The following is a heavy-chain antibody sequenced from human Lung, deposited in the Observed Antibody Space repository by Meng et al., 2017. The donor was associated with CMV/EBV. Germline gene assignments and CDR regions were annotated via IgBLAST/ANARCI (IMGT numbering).Heavy chain of an antibody. V-gene: IGHV1-69*10. D-gene: IGHD3-3*01. CDR1: GGPFSNYA. Sequence: SVXVSXKASGGPFSNYAVSWVRQAPGQGLEWMGGIIPMLEITNYAQKFQGRVTITAVKSTGTAFMELSSLRSDDTAVYYCARGGFWLGHYSWFDPWGQGTXVTVYS. J-gene: IGHJ5*02. CDR3: ARGGFWLGHYSWFDP. CDR2: IIPMLEIT.